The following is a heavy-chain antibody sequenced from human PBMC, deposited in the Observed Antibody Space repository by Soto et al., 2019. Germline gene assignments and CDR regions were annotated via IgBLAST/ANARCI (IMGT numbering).Heavy chain of an antibody. CDR1: GGSISSSSYY. Sequence: LSLTCTVSGGSISSSSYYWGWIRQPPGKGLEWIGSIYYSGSTYYNPSLKSRVTISVDTSKNQFSLKLSSVTAADTAVYYCARDYGSAMEPNWFEPWGQGTLVTVSS. CDR3: ARDYGSAMEPNWFEP. J-gene: IGHJ5*02. CDR2: IYYSGST. V-gene: IGHV4-39*01. D-gene: IGHD3-10*01.